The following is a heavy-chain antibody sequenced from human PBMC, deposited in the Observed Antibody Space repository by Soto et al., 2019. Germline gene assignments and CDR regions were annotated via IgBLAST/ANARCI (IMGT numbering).Heavy chain of an antibody. D-gene: IGHD6-19*01. V-gene: IGHV1-2*04. Sequence: ASVKVSCKASGYTFTGDYMHWVRQAPGQGLEWMGWINPNSGGTNYAQKFQGWVTMTRDTSISTAYMELSRLRSDDTAVYYCARGLAPSSGWYLDYWGEGTLVTVSS. CDR1: GYTFTGDY. CDR3: ARGLAPSSGWYLDY. CDR2: INPNSGGT. J-gene: IGHJ4*02.